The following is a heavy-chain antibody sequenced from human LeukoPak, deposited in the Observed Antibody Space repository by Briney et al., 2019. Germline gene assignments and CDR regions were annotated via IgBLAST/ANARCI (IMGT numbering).Heavy chain of an antibody. V-gene: IGHV3-7*01. D-gene: IGHD6-25*01. CDR2: IKQDGSEK. CDR3: ARVGYPFYYYYGMDV. J-gene: IGHJ6*02. CDR1: GFTFSSYW. Sequence: GGSLRLSCAASGFTFSSYWMSWVRQAPGKGLEWVANIKQDGSEKYYVDSVKGRFTISRDNAKNSLYLQMNSLRAEDTAVYYCARVGYPFYYYYGMDVWGQGTTVTVSS.